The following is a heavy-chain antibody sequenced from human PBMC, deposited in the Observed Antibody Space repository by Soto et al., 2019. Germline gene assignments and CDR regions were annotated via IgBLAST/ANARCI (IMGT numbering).Heavy chain of an antibody. CDR1: GFTFSNYG. CDR2: LPEIGTNT. Sequence: HPGGSLRLSCAASGFTFSNYGMSWVRQAPGKGLEWVSALPEIGTNTYYADSVKGRFTISRDNSKSTLFLQINNLRAGDTAVYYCAKKSGVGATWYFDYWGQGTLVTVSS. J-gene: IGHJ4*02. V-gene: IGHV3-23*01. CDR3: AKKSGVGATWYFDY. D-gene: IGHD1-26*01.